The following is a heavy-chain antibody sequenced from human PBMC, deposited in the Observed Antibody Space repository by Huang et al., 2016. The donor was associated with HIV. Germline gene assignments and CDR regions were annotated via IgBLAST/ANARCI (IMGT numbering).Heavy chain of an antibody. CDR3: ARPLLGYSNGYYFDD. D-gene: IGHD5-18*01. CDR1: GFSFTNYW. Sequence: EVQLVQSGAEVKKPGESLKISCKGSGFSFTNYWIGWVRQMPGKGLEWMGIIYPGDSDTASSPSCRGQVNSAADKSINAAYLQWNSLKASDSAMYYCARPLLGYSNGYYFDDWGQGTLVTVSS. J-gene: IGHJ4*02. CDR2: IYPGDSDT. V-gene: IGHV5-51*03.